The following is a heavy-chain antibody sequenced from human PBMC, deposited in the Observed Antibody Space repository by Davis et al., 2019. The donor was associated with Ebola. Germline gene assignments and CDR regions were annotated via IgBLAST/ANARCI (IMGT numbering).Heavy chain of an antibody. CDR1: GYTFTGYY. CDR3: ARDRVCSGATCYAYFDF. J-gene: IGHJ4*02. Sequence: AASVKVSCKASGYTFTGYYIHWVRQPPGHGLEWMGWINPNSGDTKYSQKFQGWVTMTRDTPISTAYMELNRLTSDDTAVYYCARDRVCSGATCYAYFDFWGQGTLVTVSS. V-gene: IGHV1-2*04. CDR2: INPNSGDT. D-gene: IGHD2-15*01.